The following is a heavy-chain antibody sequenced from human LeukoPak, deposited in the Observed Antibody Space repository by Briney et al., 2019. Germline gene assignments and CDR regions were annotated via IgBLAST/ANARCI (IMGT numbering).Heavy chain of an antibody. Sequence: SETLSLICTVSGGSISNSGYYWGWIRQPPGKGLEWIGSIYYTGNTYYNPSLNSRVTISVDTSKNQFSLKLSSVTDADTAIYYCARLTSGWYVIYWGQGTLVTVSS. V-gene: IGHV4-39*01. J-gene: IGHJ4*02. CDR1: GGSISNSGYY. D-gene: IGHD6-19*01. CDR3: ARLTSGWYVIY. CDR2: IYYTGNT.